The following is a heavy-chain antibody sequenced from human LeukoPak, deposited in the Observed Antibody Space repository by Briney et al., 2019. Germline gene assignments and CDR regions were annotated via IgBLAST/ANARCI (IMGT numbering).Heavy chain of an antibody. CDR1: GGSISSYY. CDR3: ARSNWNYDGHFDY. V-gene: IGHV4-59*01. Sequence: SETLSLTCTVSGGSISSYYWSWIRQPPGKGLEWIGYIYYSGSTNYNPSLKSRVTISVDTSKNQFSLKLSSVTAADTAVYYCARSNWNYDGHFDYWGQGTLVTVSS. D-gene: IGHD1-7*01. CDR2: IYYSGST. J-gene: IGHJ4*02.